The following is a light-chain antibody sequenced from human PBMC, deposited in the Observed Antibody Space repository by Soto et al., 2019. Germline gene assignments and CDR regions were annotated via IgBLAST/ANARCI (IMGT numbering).Light chain of an antibody. V-gene: IGLV2-8*01. Sequence: QSALTQPPSASGSPGQSVTISCTGTSSDVGGYNYVSWYQQHPGKAPKLMIYEVSKRPSGVPDRFSGSKSGNTASLTVSGLQAEDDADYYCSSYAGSNTSYVFGTGTKLTVL. J-gene: IGLJ1*01. CDR2: EVS. CDR3: SSYAGSNTSYV. CDR1: SSDVGGYNY.